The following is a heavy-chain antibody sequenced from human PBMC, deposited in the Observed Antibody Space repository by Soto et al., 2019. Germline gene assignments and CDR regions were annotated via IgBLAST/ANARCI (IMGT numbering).Heavy chain of an antibody. J-gene: IGHJ5*02. Sequence: GGSLRLSCAASGFTFSNYGMSWVHQAPGKGLEWVAGIPVIGERRYYADSVKGRFTISRDNSKNTLYLQMNSLRAEDTAAYYCAKDLGVENWFDPWGQGTLVTVSS. V-gene: IGHV3-23*01. CDR3: AKDLGVENWFDP. D-gene: IGHD2-15*01. CDR2: IPVIGERR. CDR1: GFTFSNYG.